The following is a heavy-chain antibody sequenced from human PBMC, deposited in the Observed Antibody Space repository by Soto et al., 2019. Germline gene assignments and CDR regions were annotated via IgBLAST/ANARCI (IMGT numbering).Heavy chain of an antibody. D-gene: IGHD2-2*01. J-gene: IGHJ4*02. CDR2: ISSSGTK. Sequence: GGSLRLSCAASGFTFSDYYMTWIRQAPGKGLEWVSLISSSGTKSDADSVKGRFTISRDNAENSLYLQMSSLRAEDTAVYYCARAPSMYCSTSSCYGGYFDYWGQGALVTVSS. V-gene: IGHV3-11*01. CDR1: GFTFSDYY. CDR3: ARAPSMYCSTSSCYGGYFDY.